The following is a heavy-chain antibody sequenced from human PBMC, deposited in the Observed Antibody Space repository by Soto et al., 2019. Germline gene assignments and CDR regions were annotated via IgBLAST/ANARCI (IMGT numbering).Heavy chain of an antibody. CDR2: IIPIFGTA. CDR1: GGTFSSYA. V-gene: IGHV1-69*12. D-gene: IGHD2-15*01. J-gene: IGHJ4*02. Sequence: QVQLVQSGAEVKKPGSSVKVSCKASGGTFSSYAISWVRQAPGQGREWMGGIIPIFGTANYAQKLQGRVTMTADEYTRTGYMELRSLRSDDTDVYYCARGSRYCSGGSCSFLPGIDYWGQVTLGTVSS. CDR3: ARGSRYCSGGSCSFLPGIDY.